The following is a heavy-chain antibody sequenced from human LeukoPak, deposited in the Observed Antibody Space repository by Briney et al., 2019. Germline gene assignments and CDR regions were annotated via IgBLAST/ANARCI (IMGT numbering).Heavy chain of an antibody. CDR3: ASSRGYNSGYRALELPPSPID. J-gene: IGHJ4*02. V-gene: IGHV3-30*03. CDR1: GFTFSSYG. D-gene: IGHD5-18*01. Sequence: PGGSLRLSCAASGFTFSSYGMHWVRQAPGKGLEWVAVISYDGSNKYYADSVKGRFTISRDNSKNTLYLQMNSLRAEDTAGYYCASSRGYNSGYRALELPPSPIDWGQGTLVTVSS. CDR2: ISYDGSNK.